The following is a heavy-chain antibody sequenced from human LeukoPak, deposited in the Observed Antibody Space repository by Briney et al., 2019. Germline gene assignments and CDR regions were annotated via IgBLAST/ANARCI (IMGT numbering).Heavy chain of an antibody. V-gene: IGHV3-72*01. J-gene: IGHJ4*01. D-gene: IGHD5-24*01. CDR1: GFTFSDHY. CDR2: IREKPHSYST. CDR3: ARGFRDGSKWGFDY. Sequence: GGSLRLSCTASGFTFSDHYMDWVRQAPGKGLEWVARIREKPHSYSTEYAASVKGIFTISRYDSKNSLFLQISSLKTEDTAVYYWARGFRDGSKWGFDYWGQGTLVTVSS.